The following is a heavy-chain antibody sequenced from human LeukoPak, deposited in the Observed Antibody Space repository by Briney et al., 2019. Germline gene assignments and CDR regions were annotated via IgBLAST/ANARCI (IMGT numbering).Heavy chain of an antibody. Sequence: PGGSLRLSCAASGFTFSSYAMSWVRQAPGKGLEWVSAISGSGGSTYYADSVKGRFTISRDNSKNTLYLQMNSLRAEDTAVYYCAKDRITMVRGVSYYFDYWGQGTLVTVSS. V-gene: IGHV3-23*01. CDR1: GFTFSSYA. J-gene: IGHJ4*02. CDR2: ISGSGGST. CDR3: AKDRITMVRGVSYYFDY. D-gene: IGHD3-10*01.